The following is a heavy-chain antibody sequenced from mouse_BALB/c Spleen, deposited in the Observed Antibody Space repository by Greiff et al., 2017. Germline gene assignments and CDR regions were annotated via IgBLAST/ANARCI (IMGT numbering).Heavy chain of an antibody. CDR2: IYPGDGDT. CDR1: GYAFSSSW. Sequence: QVQLKESGPELVKPGASVKISCKASGYAFSSSWMNWVKQRPGQGLEWIGRIYPGDGDTNYNGKFKGKATLTADKSSSTAYMQLSSLTSVDSAVYFCARWGYDYGFPYWGQGTLVTVSA. J-gene: IGHJ3*01. D-gene: IGHD2-4*01. CDR3: ARWGYDYGFPY. V-gene: IGHV1-82*01.